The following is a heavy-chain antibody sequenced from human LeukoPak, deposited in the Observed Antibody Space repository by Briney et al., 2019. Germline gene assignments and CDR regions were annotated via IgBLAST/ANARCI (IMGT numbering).Heavy chain of an antibody. CDR2: INHSGST. CDR3: ARGSEGHTVTTTLDFDY. D-gene: IGHD4-11*01. V-gene: IGHV4-34*01. Sequence: SETLSLTCTVSGGSISSYYWSWIRQPQGQGLERIGEINHSGSTNYNPSLKSRVTISVDTSKNQFSLKLSSVTAADTAVYYCARGSEGHTVTTTLDFDYWGQGTLVTVSS. CDR1: GGSISSYY. J-gene: IGHJ4*02.